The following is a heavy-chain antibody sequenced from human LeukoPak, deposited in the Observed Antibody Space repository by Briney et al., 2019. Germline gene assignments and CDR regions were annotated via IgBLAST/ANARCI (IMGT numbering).Heavy chain of an antibody. CDR2: ISYDGSNK. J-gene: IGHJ6*02. CDR3: ARGLLVATIGDYYYGMDV. Sequence: GGSLRLSCAASGFTFSSYAMHWVRQAPGKGLEWVAVISYDGSNKYYADSVKGRFTISRDNSKNTLYLQMNSLRAEDTAVYYCARGLLVATIGDYYYGMDVWGRGTTVTVSS. V-gene: IGHV3-30-3*01. D-gene: IGHD5-12*01. CDR1: GFTFSSYA.